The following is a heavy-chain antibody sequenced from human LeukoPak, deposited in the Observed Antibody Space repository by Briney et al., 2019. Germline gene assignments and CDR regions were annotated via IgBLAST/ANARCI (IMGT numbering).Heavy chain of an antibody. CDR3: ARSARLMKGVVEVTALDD. J-gene: IGHJ4*02. CDR2: LSSSGSAF. V-gene: IGHV3-48*03. Sequence: PGGSLRLSCAASGFTFNRYNMNWVRRAPGKGLEWIAYLSSSGSAFSYADSVKGRFTIARDNAKNSVYLEMNSLRADDTAVYYCARSARLMKGVVEVTALDDWGQGTLVTVSS. D-gene: IGHD3-3*01. CDR1: GFTFNRYN.